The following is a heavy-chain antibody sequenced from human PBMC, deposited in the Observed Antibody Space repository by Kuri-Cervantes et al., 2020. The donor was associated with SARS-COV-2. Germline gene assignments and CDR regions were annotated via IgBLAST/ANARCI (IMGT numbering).Heavy chain of an antibody. Sequence: LSLTCAASGFTFSDYYMSWIRQAPGKGLEWVSYISSSSSYTNYADSVKGRFTISRDNAKNSLYLQMNSLRVEDTAVYYCARVGTSTGYYFDYWGQGTLVTVSS. CDR2: ISSSSSYT. CDR1: GFTFSDYY. D-gene: IGHD2-2*01. V-gene: IGHV3-11*05. CDR3: ARVGTSTGYYFDY. J-gene: IGHJ4*02.